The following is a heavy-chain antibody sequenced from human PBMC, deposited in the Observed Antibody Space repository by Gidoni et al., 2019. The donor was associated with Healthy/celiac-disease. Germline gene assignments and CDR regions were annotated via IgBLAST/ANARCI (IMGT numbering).Heavy chain of an antibody. CDR1: GFTFSSYA. D-gene: IGHD4-17*01. Sequence: QVPLVESGGGVVQPGRSLRLSCAASGFTFSSYAMHWVRQAPGKGLEWVAVISYDGSNKYYADSVKGRFTISRDNSKNTLYLQMNSLRAEDTAVYYCADETDYGGNSGFDYWGQGTLVTVSS. CDR3: ADETDYGGNSGFDY. J-gene: IGHJ4*02. V-gene: IGHV3-30-3*01. CDR2: ISYDGSNK.